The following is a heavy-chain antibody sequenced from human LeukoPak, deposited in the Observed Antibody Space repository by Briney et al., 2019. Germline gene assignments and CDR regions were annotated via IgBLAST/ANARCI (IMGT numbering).Heavy chain of an antibody. Sequence: ASLKVSCKASGYTFTGYYMHWVRQAPGQGLGWMGWINPNSGGTNYAQKFQGRVTMTRDTSISTAYMELSRLRSDDTAVYYCARDPRGYYYYMDVWGKGTTVTVSS. D-gene: IGHD3-10*01. CDR3: ARDPRGYYYYMDV. J-gene: IGHJ6*03. CDR1: GYTFTGYY. V-gene: IGHV1-2*02. CDR2: INPNSGGT.